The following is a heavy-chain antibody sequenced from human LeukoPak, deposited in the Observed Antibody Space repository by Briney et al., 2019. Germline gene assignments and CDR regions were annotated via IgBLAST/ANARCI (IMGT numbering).Heavy chain of an antibody. CDR3: ARGSSGSFDY. CDR1: GFTFSSYS. Sequence: PGGSLRLSCAASGFTFSSYSMHWVRQAPGKGLVWVSRFSSDGSTTTYADSVKGRFTISRDNAKKRSYLQMDSLRVEDTAVYYCARGSSGSFDYWGQGSLVTVSS. J-gene: IGHJ4*02. CDR2: FSSDGSTT. V-gene: IGHV3-74*01.